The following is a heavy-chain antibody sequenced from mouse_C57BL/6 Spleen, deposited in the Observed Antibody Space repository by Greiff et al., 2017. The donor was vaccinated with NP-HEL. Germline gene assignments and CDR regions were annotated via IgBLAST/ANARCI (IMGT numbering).Heavy chain of an antibody. Sequence: VQLQQPGAELVMPGASVKLSCKASGYTFTSYWMHWVKQRPGQGLEWIGAIDPSDSYTKYNQNFKGKSTLTVDTSSLTAYMPLSSLTSEDSAVYYYASHYYWGQGTLVTVSA. CDR3: ASHYY. CDR1: GYTFTSYW. CDR2: IDPSDSYT. V-gene: IGHV1-69*01. J-gene: IGHJ3*01. D-gene: IGHD1-2*01.